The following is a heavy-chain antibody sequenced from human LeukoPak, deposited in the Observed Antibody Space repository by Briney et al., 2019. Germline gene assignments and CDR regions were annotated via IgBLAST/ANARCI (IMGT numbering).Heavy chain of an antibody. CDR2: IRYDGSNK. J-gene: IGHJ6*02. CDR3: AKDRVVTAILGIRYGMDV. V-gene: IGHV3-30*02. Sequence: GGSLRLSCAASGFTFSSYGMHWVRQAPGKGLEWVAFIRYDGSNKYYADSVKGRFTISRDNSKNTLYLQMNSLRAEDTAAYYCAKDRVVTAILGIRYGMDVWGQGTTVTVSS. D-gene: IGHD2-21*02. CDR1: GFTFSSYG.